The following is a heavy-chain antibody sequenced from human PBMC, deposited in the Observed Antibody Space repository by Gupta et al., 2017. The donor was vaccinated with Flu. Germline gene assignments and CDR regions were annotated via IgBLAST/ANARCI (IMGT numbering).Heavy chain of an antibody. D-gene: IGHD5-18*01. J-gene: IGHJ4*02. CDR3: ASVDTAMVISY. V-gene: IGHV3-66*02. CDR1: GFTASSIY. CDR2: IYSGGST. Sequence: GQLVVAGGGLVQSAGSLRLSCASCGFTASSIYMSWVRQAPGKGLEWVSVIYSGGSTYYADSVKGRFTISRDNSKNTLYLQMNSLRAEDTAVYYCASVDTAMVISYWGQGTLVTVSS.